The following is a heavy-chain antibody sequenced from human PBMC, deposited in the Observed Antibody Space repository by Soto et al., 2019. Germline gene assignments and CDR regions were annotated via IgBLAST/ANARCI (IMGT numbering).Heavy chain of an antibody. J-gene: IGHJ6*02. V-gene: IGHV3-7*05. CDR3: ARARSRGDV. D-gene: IGHD2-2*01. CDR1: GFTFSSYW. CDR2: IKQDGTEK. Sequence: EVQLVESGGGLVQPGWSLRLSCAASGFTFSSYWMTWVRQAPGKGLEWVAYIKQDGTEKNYVDSVKGRFTISRDNAKNSLYLQMNSLRAEDTAVYYCARARSRGDVWGQGTTVIVSS.